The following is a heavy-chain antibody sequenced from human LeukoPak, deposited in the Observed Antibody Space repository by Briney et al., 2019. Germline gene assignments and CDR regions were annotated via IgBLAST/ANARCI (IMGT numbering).Heavy chain of an antibody. CDR3: ARLGFVVVVAAIGI. CDR2: IYYSGST. J-gene: IGHJ3*02. Sequence: NPSETLSLTCTVSGGSISSSSYYWGWIRQPPGKGLEWIGSIYYSGSTYYNPSLKSRVTISVDTSKNQFSLKLSSVTAADTAVYYCARLGFVVVVAAIGIWGQGTMVTVSS. D-gene: IGHD2-15*01. V-gene: IGHV4-39*01. CDR1: GGSISSSSYY.